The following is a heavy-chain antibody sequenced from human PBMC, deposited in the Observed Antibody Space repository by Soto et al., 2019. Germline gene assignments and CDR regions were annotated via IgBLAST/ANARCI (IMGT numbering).Heavy chain of an antibody. Sequence: SETLSLTCTVSGGSLSSSSHYWGWIRQPPGKGLEWLGAIYYSGSPYNNPSLQSRITMSVDTSKNQFSLKLSSVTAADTAVYYCARVFSSSYLCYYASWGQGTLVTVSS. CDR3: ARVFSSSYLCYYAS. D-gene: IGHD6-13*01. CDR2: IYYSGSP. J-gene: IGHJ5*02. CDR1: GGSLSSSSHY. V-gene: IGHV4-39*07.